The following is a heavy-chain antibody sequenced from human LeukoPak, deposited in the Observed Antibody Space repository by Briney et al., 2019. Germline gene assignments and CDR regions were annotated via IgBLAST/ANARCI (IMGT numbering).Heavy chain of an antibody. J-gene: IGHJ3*02. D-gene: IGHD3-22*01. CDR2: ISGSGGST. V-gene: IGHV3-23*01. CDR3: AKASMIVVVRDAFDI. CDR1: GFTFSSYA. Sequence: PGRSLRLSCAASGFTFSSYAMSWVRQAPGKGLEWVSAISGSGGSTYYADSVKGRFTISRDNSKNTLYLQMNSLRAEDTAVYYCAKASMIVVVRDAFDIWGQGTMVTVSS.